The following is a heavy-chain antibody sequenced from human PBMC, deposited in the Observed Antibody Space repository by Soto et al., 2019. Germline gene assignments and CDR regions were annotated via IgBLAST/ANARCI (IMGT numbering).Heavy chain of an antibody. CDR2: INHSGST. D-gene: IGHD6-13*01. V-gene: IGHV4-34*01. J-gene: IGHJ6*04. CDR1: GGSFSGYY. CDR3: ARGRSSSWRYVYYYYGMDV. Sequence: PETLRVTCAVYGGSFSGYYWSWIRQPPGKGLEWIGEINHSGSTNYNPSLKSRVTISVDTSKNQFSLKLSSVTAADTAVYYCARGRSSSWRYVYYYYGMDVLGKCPSVP.